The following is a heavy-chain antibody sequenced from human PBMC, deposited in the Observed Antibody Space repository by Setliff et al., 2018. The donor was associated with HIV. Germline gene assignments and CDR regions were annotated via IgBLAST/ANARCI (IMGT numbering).Heavy chain of an antibody. V-gene: IGHV4-34*01. D-gene: IGHD2-8*02. CDR3: TVYNTGSSKDHY. Sequence: SETLSLTCAVYGGSFSGYYWSWIRQPPGKGLEWIGEINHSGSTNYNPSLKSRVTISVDPSKNQILLRLSSVTAADTAVYYCTVYNTGSSKDHYWGQGTPVTVSS. CDR1: GGSFSGYY. CDR2: INHSGST. J-gene: IGHJ4*02.